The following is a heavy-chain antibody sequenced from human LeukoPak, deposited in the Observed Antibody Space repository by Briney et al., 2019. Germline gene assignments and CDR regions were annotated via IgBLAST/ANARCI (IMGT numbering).Heavy chain of an antibody. Sequence: SETLSLTCTVSGGSISSSSYYWGWIRQPPGKGLEWIGYIYYSGSTNYNPSLKSRVTISVDTSKNQFSLKLSSVTAADTAVYYCARDRRDIVVVPAAIQYYYYYMDVWGKGTTVTISS. CDR3: ARDRRDIVVVPAAIQYYYYYMDV. CDR2: IYYSGST. CDR1: GGSISSSSYY. V-gene: IGHV4-61*01. D-gene: IGHD2-2*01. J-gene: IGHJ6*03.